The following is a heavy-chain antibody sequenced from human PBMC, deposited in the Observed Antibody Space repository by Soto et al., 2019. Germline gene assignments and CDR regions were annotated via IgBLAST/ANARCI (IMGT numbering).Heavy chain of an antibody. CDR2: ISYDGSNK. Sequence: ESGGGVVQPGRSLRLSCAASGFTFSSYGMHWVRQAPGKGLEWVALISYDGSNKYYAESVKGRFTISRDNSKNTLYLQMNSLRVEDTAVYYCAKVWGVVTASDYWGQGTLVTVSS. V-gene: IGHV3-30*18. J-gene: IGHJ4*02. CDR3: AKVWGVVTASDY. CDR1: GFTFSSYG. D-gene: IGHD2-21*02.